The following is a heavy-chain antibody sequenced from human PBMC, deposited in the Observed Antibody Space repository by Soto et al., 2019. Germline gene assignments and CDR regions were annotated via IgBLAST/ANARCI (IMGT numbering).Heavy chain of an antibody. D-gene: IGHD2-21*02. CDR2: IRSEADNYTT. V-gene: IGHV3-73*01. CDR3: TTAPVHDYYAETVDY. Sequence: GGSLRLSCAASGCTFISDGMHWVRQASGKGLEWVGRIRSEADNYTTDYAASVKGRYTISRDDSKNTAYLQMNSLKTEDTAVYYCTTAPVHDYYAETVDYWGQGTLVTVSS. J-gene: IGHJ4*02. CDR1: GCTFISDG.